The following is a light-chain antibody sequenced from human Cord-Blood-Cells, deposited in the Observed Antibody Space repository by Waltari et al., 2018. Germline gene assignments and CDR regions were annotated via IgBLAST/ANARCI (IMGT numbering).Light chain of an antibody. V-gene: IGKV3-15*01. Sequence: EIVMTQSPATLSVSPGERATLSCRASQSVSSNLAWYQQKPGQAPRLLIYGASTRATGSPARFSGSVSGTDFTLTISSLQSEDFAVYYCQQYNNWPPWTFGQGTKVEIK. CDR3: QQYNNWPPWT. J-gene: IGKJ1*01. CDR1: QSVSSN. CDR2: GAS.